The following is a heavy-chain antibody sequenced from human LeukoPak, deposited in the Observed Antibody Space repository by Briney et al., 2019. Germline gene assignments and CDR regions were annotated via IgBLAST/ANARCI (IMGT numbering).Heavy chain of an antibody. CDR2: INPNSGGT. J-gene: IGHJ4*02. D-gene: IGHD2-2*01. V-gene: IGHV1-2*02. Sequence: ASVKVSCKASGYTFTGYYMHWVRQAPGQGLEWMGWINPNSGGTNYAQKFQGRVTMTRDTSISTAYMALSRLRSDDTAVYYCARVYCSSTSCYGIDYWGQGTLVTVSS. CDR3: ARVYCSSTSCYGIDY. CDR1: GYTFTGYY.